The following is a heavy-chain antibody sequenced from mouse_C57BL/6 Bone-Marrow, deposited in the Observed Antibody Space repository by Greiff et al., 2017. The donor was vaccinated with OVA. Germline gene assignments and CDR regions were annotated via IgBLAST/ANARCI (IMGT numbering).Heavy chain of an antibody. Sequence: EVHLVESGGGLVQPGGSLKLSCAASGFTFSDYYMYWVRQTPEKRLEWVAYISNCGGSTYYPDTVKGRFTISRDNAKNTLYLQMSRLKSEDTAMYYCARHIYYYGSWYYDVWGTGTTVTVSS. CDR2: ISNCGGST. CDR3: ARHIYYYGSWYYDV. V-gene: IGHV5-12*01. CDR1: GFTFSDYY. J-gene: IGHJ1*03. D-gene: IGHD1-1*01.